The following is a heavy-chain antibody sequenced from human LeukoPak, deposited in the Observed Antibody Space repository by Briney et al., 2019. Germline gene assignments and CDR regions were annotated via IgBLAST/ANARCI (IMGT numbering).Heavy chain of an antibody. J-gene: IGHJ4*02. D-gene: IGHD1-26*01. Sequence: ASVKVSCKASGYTFTSYEMHWVRQAPGQGLEWMGMINPSGGSTSYAQNFQGRVTTTRGTTTSTVYMELSSLRSEDTAVYYCARESSDVQWDLDYWGQGTLVTVPS. CDR1: GYTFTSYE. CDR2: INPSGGST. CDR3: ARESSDVQWDLDY. V-gene: IGHV1-46*01.